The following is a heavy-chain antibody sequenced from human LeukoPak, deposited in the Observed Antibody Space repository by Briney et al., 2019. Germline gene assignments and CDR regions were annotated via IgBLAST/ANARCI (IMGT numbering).Heavy chain of an antibody. Sequence: SETLSLTCSVSGGSISSHYWTWIRQPPGKGLEWIGYIYYTGSTNYNPSLKSRVTMSVDTSRNRFSLKLSSVTAADTAVYYCASSPSSSSWYYWGQGTLVTVSS. CDR2: IYYTGST. V-gene: IGHV4-59*08. CDR1: GGSISSHY. CDR3: ASSPSSSSWYY. J-gene: IGHJ4*02. D-gene: IGHD6-13*01.